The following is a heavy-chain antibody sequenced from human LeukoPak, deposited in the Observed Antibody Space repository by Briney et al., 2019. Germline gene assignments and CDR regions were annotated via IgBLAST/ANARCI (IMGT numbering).Heavy chain of an antibody. CDR3: ARLYNDFWSGYYQSWLDP. CDR2: IYHSGTT. Sequence: PSETLSLTCTVSGYSISSGYYWGWIRQPPGKGLEWIGSIYHSGTTYYYPSLKSRVTISVDTSKDQFSLKLSSVTAADTAVYYCARLYNDFWSGYYQSWLDPWGQGTLVTVSS. J-gene: IGHJ5*02. CDR1: GYSISSGYY. D-gene: IGHD3-3*01. V-gene: IGHV4-38-2*02.